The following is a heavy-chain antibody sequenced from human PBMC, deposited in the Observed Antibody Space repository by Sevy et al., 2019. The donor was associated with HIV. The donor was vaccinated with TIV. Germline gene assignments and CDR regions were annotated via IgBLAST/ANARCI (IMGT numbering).Heavy chain of an antibody. CDR2: ISWNSGSI. D-gene: IGHD1-26*01. J-gene: IGHJ6*02. CDR1: GFTFDDYA. V-gene: IGHV3-9*01. CDR3: AKGVGATTTRGMDV. Sequence: GGSLRLSCAASGFTFDDYAMHWVRQAPGKGLEWVSGISWNSGSIGYADSVKGRFTISRDNAKNSLYLQMNSLRAEDTASYYCAKGVGATTTRGMDVWGQGTTVTVSS.